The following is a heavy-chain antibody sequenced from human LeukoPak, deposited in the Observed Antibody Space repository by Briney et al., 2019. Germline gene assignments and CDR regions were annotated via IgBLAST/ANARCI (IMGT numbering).Heavy chain of an antibody. J-gene: IGHJ4*02. V-gene: IGHV3-30-3*01. CDR2: ISYDGSNK. Sequence: GGSLRLSCAASGFTFSSYAMHWVRQAPGKGLEWVAVISYDGSNKYYADSVKGRFTISRDNSKNTLYLQMNSLRAEDTAVYYCARDGRRERYGGSGIDYWGQGTLVIVSS. D-gene: IGHD3-10*01. CDR3: ARDGRRERYGGSGIDY. CDR1: GFTFSSYA.